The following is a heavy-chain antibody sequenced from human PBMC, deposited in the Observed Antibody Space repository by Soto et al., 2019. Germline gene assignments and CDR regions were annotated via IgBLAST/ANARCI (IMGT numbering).Heavy chain of an antibody. CDR3: ARGVGAPDYFDS. CDR1: GYTFTSYG. Sequence: QVQLVQSGAEVKKPGASVKVSCKASGYTFTSYGISWVRQAPGQGLEWMGWISAYNGNTNYAQMLQGRVTMTTDTSTSTANMELRSLRSGDTAVYSCARGVGAPDYFDSWGQGTLVTVSS. J-gene: IGHJ4*02. V-gene: IGHV1-18*01. D-gene: IGHD1-26*01. CDR2: ISAYNGNT.